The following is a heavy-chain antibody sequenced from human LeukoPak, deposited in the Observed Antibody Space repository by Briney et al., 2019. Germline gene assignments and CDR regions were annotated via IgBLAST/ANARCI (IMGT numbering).Heavy chain of an antibody. V-gene: IGHV3-11*01. CDR3: ARVLREWLLFGWFDP. Sequence: GGSLRLSCAASGFTFSDYYMSWIRQAPGKGLEWISYISSSGSTIYYADSVKGRFTISRDNAKNSLYLQMNSLRAEDTAVYYCARVLREWLLFGWFDPWGQGTLVTVSS. D-gene: IGHD3-3*01. J-gene: IGHJ5*02. CDR2: ISSSGSTI. CDR1: GFTFSDYY.